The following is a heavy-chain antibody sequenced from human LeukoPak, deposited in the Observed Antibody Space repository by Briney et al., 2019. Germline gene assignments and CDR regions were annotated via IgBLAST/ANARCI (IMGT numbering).Heavy chain of an antibody. J-gene: IGHJ4*02. Sequence: SETLSLTCTVSGGSISSSSYYWGWIRQPPGKGLEWIGSIYYSGSTYYNPSLKSRVTISVDTSKNQFSLKLSSVTAADTAVYYCARRYCSGGSCYFPGWGQGTLVTVSS. CDR1: GGSISSSSYY. D-gene: IGHD2-15*01. CDR3: ARRYCSGGSCYFPG. V-gene: IGHV4-39*01. CDR2: IYYSGST.